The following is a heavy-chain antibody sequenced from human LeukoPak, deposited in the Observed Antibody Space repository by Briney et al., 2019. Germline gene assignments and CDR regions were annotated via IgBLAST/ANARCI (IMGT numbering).Heavy chain of an antibody. CDR1: GFTFSSDS. J-gene: IGHJ4*02. V-gene: IGHV3-21*01. CDR3: ARGPVIVRGRMAFG. CDR2: ISSGSPYI. D-gene: IGHD2/OR15-2a*01. Sequence: GGSLRLSCAASGFTFSSDSMIWVRAAPGKGLECGSYISSGSPYIHYADSVKGRFTISRDDAQKSLYLQMNSLRVDDTAVYYCARGPVIVRGRMAFGWGQGPQVTVSS.